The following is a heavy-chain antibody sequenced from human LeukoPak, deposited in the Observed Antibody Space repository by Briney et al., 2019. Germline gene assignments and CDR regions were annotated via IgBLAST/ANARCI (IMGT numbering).Heavy chain of an antibody. J-gene: IGHJ6*02. CDR3: ARGGRGVGPYGMDV. CDR1: GGSISSHY. CDR2: IYYSGST. Sequence: PSETLSLTCTVSGGSISSHYWSWIRQPPGKGLEWIGYIYYSGSTNYNPSLKSRVTISVDTSKNQFSLKLSSVTAADTAVYYCARGGRGVGPYGMDVWGQGTTVTVSS. V-gene: IGHV4-59*11. D-gene: IGHD1-26*01.